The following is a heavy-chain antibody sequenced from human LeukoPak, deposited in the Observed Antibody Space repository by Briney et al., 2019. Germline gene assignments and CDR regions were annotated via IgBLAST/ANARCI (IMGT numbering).Heavy chain of an antibody. V-gene: IGHV1-8*01. CDR2: MNPNRGNT. D-gene: IGHD1-14*01. CDR3: ARGPPELYYYYGMDV. Sequence: ASVKVSCKASGYTFTSYDINWVRQATGQGLEWMGWMNPNRGNTGYAQKFQGRVTMTRNTATNTAYMELSSLRSEDTAVYYCARGPPELYYYYGMDVWGQGTTVTVSS. CDR1: GYTFTSYD. J-gene: IGHJ6*02.